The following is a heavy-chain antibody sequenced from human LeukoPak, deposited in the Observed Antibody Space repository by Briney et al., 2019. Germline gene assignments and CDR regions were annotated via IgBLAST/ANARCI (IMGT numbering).Heavy chain of an antibody. CDR3: ARDLGHTGYDLYDY. J-gene: IGHJ4*02. CDR1: GINFRGYW. CDR2: MKQDGSEK. V-gene: IGHV3-7*01. D-gene: IGHD5-12*01. Sequence: PGGSLRLSCAVSGINFRGYWMAWVRQAPGKGLEWVANMKQDGSEKYYVDSVKGRFTISRDNAKNSLYLEMNSLGVEDTAVYYCARDLGHTGYDLYDYWGQGTLVTVSS.